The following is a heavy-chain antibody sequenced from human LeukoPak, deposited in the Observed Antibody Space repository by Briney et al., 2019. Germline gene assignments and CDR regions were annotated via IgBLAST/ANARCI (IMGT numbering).Heavy chain of an antibody. CDR3: ARLAFRGFDY. V-gene: IGHV4-34*01. Sequence: SETLSLTCAVYGGSFSGYYWSWIRQPPGKGLEWIGEINHSGSTNYNPSLKSRVTISVDTSKNQFSLKLSSVTAADTAVYYCARLAFRGFDYWGQGTLVTVFS. CDR2: INHSGST. J-gene: IGHJ4*02. CDR1: GGSFSGYY.